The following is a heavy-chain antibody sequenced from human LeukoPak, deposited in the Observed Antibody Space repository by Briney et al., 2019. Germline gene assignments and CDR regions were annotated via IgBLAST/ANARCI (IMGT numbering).Heavy chain of an antibody. D-gene: IGHD3-10*01. V-gene: IGHV4-4*07. J-gene: IGHJ3*02. Sequence: SETLSLTCTVSGGSISSYHWSWIRQPAGKGLEWIGRIYTSGSTNYNPSLKSRVTMSIDTSKNQFSLKLSSVTAADTAMYFCAREGSYYYGSGTYYKVTNAFDIWGQGTMVTVSS. CDR3: AREGSYYYGSGTYYKVTNAFDI. CDR2: IYTSGST. CDR1: GGSISSYH.